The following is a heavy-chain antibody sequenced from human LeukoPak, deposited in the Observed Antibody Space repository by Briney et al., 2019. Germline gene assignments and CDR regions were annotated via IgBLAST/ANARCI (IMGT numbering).Heavy chain of an antibody. CDR3: ARVDQYQLLYVPYNWFDP. D-gene: IGHD2-2*02. J-gene: IGHJ5*02. CDR1: GGSISSYY. Sequence: SETLSLTCTVSGGSISSYYWSWIRQPAGKGLQWIWRIYTSGSTNYNPSLNSRVTMSVDTSKNQFSLKLSSVTAADTAVYYCARVDQYQLLYVPYNWFDPWGQGTLVTVSS. CDR2: IYTSGST. V-gene: IGHV4-4*07.